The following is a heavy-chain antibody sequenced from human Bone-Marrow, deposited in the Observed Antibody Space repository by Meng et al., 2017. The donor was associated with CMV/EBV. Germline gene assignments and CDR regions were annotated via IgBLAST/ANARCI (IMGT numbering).Heavy chain of an antibody. Sequence: GGSLRLSCAASGFTFSSYSMNWVRQAPGKGLEWVSSISSSSRYIYYADSVRGRFTISRDNAKNSLYLQMNSLRAEDTAVYYCARDRYSSSSAGYYYYGMDVWGQGTTVTVYS. CDR2: ISSSSRYI. CDR1: GFTFSSYS. D-gene: IGHD6-6*01. CDR3: ARDRYSSSSAGYYYYGMDV. V-gene: IGHV3-21*04. J-gene: IGHJ6*02.